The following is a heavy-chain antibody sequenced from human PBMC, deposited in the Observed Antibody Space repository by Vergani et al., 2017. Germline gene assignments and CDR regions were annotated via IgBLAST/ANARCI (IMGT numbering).Heavy chain of an antibody. V-gene: IGHV4-59*03. CDR3: AAATTFGVIGGWCNP. J-gene: IGHJ5*02. CDR2: IFYSGNT. Sequence: QLRESGPGLVKPSETLSLTCSVSTDSFHSRYWTWIRQTPGEGLEWIGYIFYSGNTKYNPSLENRVTFSVDTSKNQFFMNLESVTAADTAVYYCAAATTFGVIGGWCNPGGPELLITVSS. CDR1: TDSFHSRY. D-gene: IGHD3-3*01.